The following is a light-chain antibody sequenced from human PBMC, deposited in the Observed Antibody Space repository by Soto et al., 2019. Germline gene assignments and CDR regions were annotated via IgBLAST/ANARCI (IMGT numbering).Light chain of an antibody. CDR3: QQYYTTPFT. CDR2: WAS. V-gene: IGKV4-1*01. J-gene: IGKJ3*01. Sequence: DIVMTQSPDSLAVSLGERATINCKSSQSVLYSSNNKNYLAWYQQRPGQPPRLLLFWASTRASEVPDRISGSGSGTDFTPTICSLQAADGAFYYCQQYYTTPFTFGPGTKV. CDR1: QSVLYSSNNKNY.